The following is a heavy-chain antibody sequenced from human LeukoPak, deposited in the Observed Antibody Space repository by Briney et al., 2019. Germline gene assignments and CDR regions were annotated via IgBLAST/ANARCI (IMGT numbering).Heavy chain of an antibody. CDR1: GYSISSGYF. CDR2: IYHSGTT. J-gene: IGHJ5*02. D-gene: IGHD6-13*01. Sequence: PSETLSLTCTVSGYSISSGYFWGWIRQPPGKGLEWFGSIYHSGTTYYNPSLKSRVTISVDTSKNQFSLKLTSVTAADTAVYYCARGYSSSWYFNWFDPWGQGTLVTVSS. V-gene: IGHV4-38-2*02. CDR3: ARGYSSSWYFNWFDP.